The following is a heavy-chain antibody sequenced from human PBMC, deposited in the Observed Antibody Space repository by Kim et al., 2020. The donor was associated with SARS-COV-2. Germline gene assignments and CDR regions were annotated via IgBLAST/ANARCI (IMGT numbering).Heavy chain of an antibody. V-gene: IGHV3-23*01. D-gene: IGHD7-27*01. Sequence: GGSLRLSCAASGFTFSSYAMSWVRQAPGKGLEWVSAISGSGGSTYYADSVKGRFTISRDNSKNTLYLQMNSLRAEDTAVYYCAKDQWVGWGSGTSGWFDPWGQGTLVTVSS. J-gene: IGHJ5*02. CDR3: AKDQWVGWGSGTSGWFDP. CDR2: ISGSGGST. CDR1: GFTFSSYA.